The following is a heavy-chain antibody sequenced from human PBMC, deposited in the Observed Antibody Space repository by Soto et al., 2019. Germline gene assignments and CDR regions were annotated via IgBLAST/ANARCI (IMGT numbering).Heavy chain of an antibody. Sequence: EVQLLESGGGLVQPGGSLRLSCAASGFTFSSYAVSWVRQAPGKGLEWVSAISGSGGSTYYADSVKGRFTISRDNSKNTLYLLMNSLRAEDTAVYYCAKGSQERWFQHWGQGTLVTVSS. J-gene: IGHJ1*01. V-gene: IGHV3-23*01. CDR2: ISGSGGST. D-gene: IGHD1-26*01. CDR1: GFTFSSYA. CDR3: AKGSQERWFQH.